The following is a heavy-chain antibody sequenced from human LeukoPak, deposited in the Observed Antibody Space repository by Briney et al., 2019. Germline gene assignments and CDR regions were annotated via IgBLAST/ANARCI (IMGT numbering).Heavy chain of an antibody. V-gene: IGHV1-2*02. CDR3: ARDANSGGSSFVSYYGMDV. Sequence: ASVKVSCKASGYTFTGYYMHWVRQAPGQGLEWMGWINPNSGGTNYAQKFQGRVTMTRDTSISTAYMELSRLRSDDTAVYYCARDANSGGSSFVSYYGMDVWGQGTTVTVSS. CDR2: INPNSGGT. CDR1: GYTFTGYY. J-gene: IGHJ6*02. D-gene: IGHD2-15*01.